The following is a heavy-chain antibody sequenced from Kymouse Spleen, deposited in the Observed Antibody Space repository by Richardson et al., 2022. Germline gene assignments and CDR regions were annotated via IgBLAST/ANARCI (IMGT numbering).Heavy chain of an antibody. V-gene: IGHV4-39*01. J-gene: IGHJ6*02. Sequence: QLQLQESGPGLVKPSETLSLTCTVSGGSISSSSYYWGWIRQPPGKGLEWIGSIYYSGSTYYNPSLKSRVTISVDTSKNQFSLKLSSVTAADTAVYYCALLWFGEFRYYYYYYGMDVWGQGTTVTVSS. CDR3: ALLWFGEFRYYYYYYGMDV. CDR1: GGSISSSSYY. CDR2: IYYSGST. D-gene: IGHD3-10*01.